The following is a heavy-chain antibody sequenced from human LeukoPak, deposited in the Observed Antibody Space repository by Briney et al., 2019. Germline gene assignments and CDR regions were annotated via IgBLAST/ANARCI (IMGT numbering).Heavy chain of an antibody. J-gene: IGHJ1*01. CDR3: ARAEDITMVRGVYFQH. V-gene: IGHV1-18*01. Sequence: ASVKVSCKASGYTFTSYGISWVRQAPGQGLEWMGWISAYNGNTNYAQKLQGRVTMTTDTSTSTAYMELRSLRSDDTAVYYCARAEDITMVRGVYFQHWGQGTLVTVSS. CDR1: GYTFTSYG. CDR2: ISAYNGNT. D-gene: IGHD3-10*01.